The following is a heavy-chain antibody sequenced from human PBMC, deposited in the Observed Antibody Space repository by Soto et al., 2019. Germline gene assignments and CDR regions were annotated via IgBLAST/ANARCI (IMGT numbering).Heavy chain of an antibody. CDR3: ARGKYSSPTSGVDY. CDR1: GFTFSSYA. Sequence: QVQLVESGGGVVQPGRSPRLSCAASGFTFSSYAMHWVRQAPGKGLEWVAVISYDGNNKYYADSVKGRFTISRDNSKNTLYLQMNSLRAEDTAVYYCARGKYSSPTSGVDYWGQGTLVTVSS. CDR2: ISYDGNNK. V-gene: IGHV3-30-3*01. J-gene: IGHJ4*02. D-gene: IGHD6-6*01.